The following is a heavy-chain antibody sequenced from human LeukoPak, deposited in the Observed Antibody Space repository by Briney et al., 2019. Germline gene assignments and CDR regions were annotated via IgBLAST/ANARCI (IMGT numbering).Heavy chain of an antibody. CDR2: ISGNGGRT. Sequence: GGSLRLSCAASGFTFSSYAMSWVRQAPGKGLEWVSVISGNGGRTYFADSVKGRFTISRDNSKNTLYLQMNSLRAEDTAVYYCAKVRDLDTVLGRFDNWGQGTLVTVSS. V-gene: IGHV3-23*01. CDR1: GFTFSSYA. CDR3: AKVRDLDTVLGRFDN. J-gene: IGHJ5*02. D-gene: IGHD5-18*01.